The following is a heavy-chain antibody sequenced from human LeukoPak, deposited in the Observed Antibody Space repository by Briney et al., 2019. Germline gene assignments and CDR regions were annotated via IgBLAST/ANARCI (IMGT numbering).Heavy chain of an antibody. V-gene: IGHV3-9*01. CDR2: ISWNSNNV. Sequence: GGSLRLSCAASGFTFDDYGMHWVRQAPGKGLEWVSGISWNSNNVGYADSVKGRFTISRDNSKNTLYLQMNSLRAEDTAVYYCAKDRQRGVIGFHSDYWGQGTLVTVSS. CDR3: AKDRQRGVIGFHSDY. D-gene: IGHD3-16*02. J-gene: IGHJ4*02. CDR1: GFTFDDYG.